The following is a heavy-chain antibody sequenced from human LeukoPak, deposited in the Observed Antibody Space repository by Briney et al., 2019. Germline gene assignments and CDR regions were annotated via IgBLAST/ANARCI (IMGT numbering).Heavy chain of an antibody. CDR3: ARDRYSGYDYGGGDY. J-gene: IGHJ4*02. Sequence: GASVKVSCKASGYTFTGYYMHWVRQAPGQGLEWMGRINPNSGGTNYAQKFQGRVTMTRDTSISTAYMELSRLRSDDTAVYYCARDRYSGYDYGGGDYWGQGTLVTVSS. CDR2: INPNSGGT. CDR1: GYTFTGYY. D-gene: IGHD5-12*01. V-gene: IGHV1-2*06.